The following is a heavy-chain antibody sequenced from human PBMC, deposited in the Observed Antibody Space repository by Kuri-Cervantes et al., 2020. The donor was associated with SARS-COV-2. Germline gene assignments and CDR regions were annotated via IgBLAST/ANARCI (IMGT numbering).Heavy chain of an antibody. CDR2: VRGKANNYAT. CDR3: AKFSGPMVRGVTFLGQFYYYYMDV. J-gene: IGHJ6*03. Sequence: GESLKISCEVSGFLFSASAIHWVRQGSGKGLEWVGRVRGKANNYATAYAASVKGRFTISRDDSKNMAYPQMNSLKTEDTAVYYCAKFSGPMVRGVTFLGQFYYYYMDVWGKGTTVTVSS. CDR1: GFLFSASA. D-gene: IGHD3-10*01. V-gene: IGHV3-73*01.